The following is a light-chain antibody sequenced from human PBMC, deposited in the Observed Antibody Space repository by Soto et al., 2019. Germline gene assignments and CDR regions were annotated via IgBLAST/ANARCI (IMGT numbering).Light chain of an antibody. J-gene: IGKJ1*01. Sequence: EIVMTHSPATLSVSPGERATLSFRASQSVSSSYLAWYQQKPGQAPRLLIYGASSRATGIPDRFSGSGSGTDFTLTISRLEPEDFVIYYCLHHGSSLWTFGQGTKVDIK. CDR3: LHHGSSLWT. CDR2: GAS. CDR1: QSVSSSY. V-gene: IGKV3-20*01.